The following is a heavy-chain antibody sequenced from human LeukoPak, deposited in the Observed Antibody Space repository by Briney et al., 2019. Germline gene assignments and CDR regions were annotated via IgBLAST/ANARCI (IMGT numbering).Heavy chain of an antibody. CDR1: GDSISSSSYY. J-gene: IGHJ1*01. D-gene: IGHD3-22*01. CDR3: ARRRYYDSTGYLD. CDR2: IYYSGST. V-gene: IGHV4-39*01. Sequence: PSETLSLTCTISGDSISSSSYYWDWLRQCPGKGLEWVDTIYYSGSTYYNASLKSRLFISIDTSNNQFSLRLSFVTAADTAVYYCARRRYYDSTGYLDWGQGTLITVSS.